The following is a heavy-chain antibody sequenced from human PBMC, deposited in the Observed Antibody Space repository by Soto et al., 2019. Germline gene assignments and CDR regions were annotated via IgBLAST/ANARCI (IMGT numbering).Heavy chain of an antibody. CDR3: AIWSNWNPLYYRGMDV. Sequence: ASVKVSCKVSGGAFTNYSLNWVRHAPGQGLEWLGGIIPLHNTSNYSLKLLGRGSVTADISSNTVYMHLSGLTSDDTATYYCAIWSNWNPLYYRGMDVWGQGTTVTVSS. J-gene: IGHJ6*02. CDR2: IIPLHNTS. CDR1: GGAFTNYS. V-gene: IGHV1-69*08. D-gene: IGHD1-20*01.